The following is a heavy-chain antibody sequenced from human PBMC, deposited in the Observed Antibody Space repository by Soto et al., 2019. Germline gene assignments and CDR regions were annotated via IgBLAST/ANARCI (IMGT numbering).Heavy chain of an antibody. J-gene: IGHJ6*02. Sequence: SETLSLTCTVSGGSVSTGSYDWSWIRQPPGKGLEWIGKIFFTGSAHYNPSLRNRVTMSVDASKDQFSLTLTSVTAADTAVYYCARDGHGMDVWGQGTTVTVSS. CDR1: GGSVSTGSYD. V-gene: IGHV4-61*01. CDR2: IFFTGSA. CDR3: ARDGHGMDV.